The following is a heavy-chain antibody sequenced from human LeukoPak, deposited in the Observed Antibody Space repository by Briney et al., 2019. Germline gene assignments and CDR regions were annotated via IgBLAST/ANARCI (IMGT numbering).Heavy chain of an antibody. CDR1: GGSISSYY. CDR2: IYYSGST. Sequence: SETLSLTCTVSGGSISSYYWSWIRQPPGKGLEWIGYIYYSGSTNYNPSLKSRVTISVDTSKNQFSLKLSSVTAADTAVYYCARDYYDSSGYYYSGDHYWYFDLWGRGTLVTVSS. J-gene: IGHJ2*01. D-gene: IGHD3-22*01. CDR3: ARDYYDSSGYYYSGDHYWYFDL. V-gene: IGHV4-59*01.